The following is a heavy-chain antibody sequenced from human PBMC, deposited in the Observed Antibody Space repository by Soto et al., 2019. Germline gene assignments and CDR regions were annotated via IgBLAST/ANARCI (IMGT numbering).Heavy chain of an antibody. J-gene: IGHJ4*02. CDR1: GGSFSSSY. CDR2: IYYSGST. D-gene: IGHD1-26*01. CDR3: AIHLGGRPDY. V-gene: IGHV4-59*08. Sequence: QVQLQESGPGLVKPSETLSLTCTVSGGSFSSSYWSWIRQPPGKGLEWIGYIYYSGSTNYNPSLKSRVTISVDTSKNQFSLKLSSVTAADTAVYYCAIHLGGRPDYWGQGILVTVSS.